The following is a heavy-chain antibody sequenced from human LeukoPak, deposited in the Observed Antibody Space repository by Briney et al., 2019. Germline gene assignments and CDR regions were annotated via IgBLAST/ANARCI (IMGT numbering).Heavy chain of an antibody. CDR3: ARGTYYYDSSGYYPDY. CDR2: ISYDGSNK. J-gene: IGHJ4*02. CDR1: GFTFSSYA. V-gene: IGHV3-30-3*01. Sequence: GGSLRRSCAASGFTFSSYAMHWVRQAPGKGLEWVAVISYDGSNKYYADSVKGRFTISRDNSKNTLYLQMNSLRAEDTAVYYCARGTYYYDSSGYYPDYWGQGTLVTVSS. D-gene: IGHD3-22*01.